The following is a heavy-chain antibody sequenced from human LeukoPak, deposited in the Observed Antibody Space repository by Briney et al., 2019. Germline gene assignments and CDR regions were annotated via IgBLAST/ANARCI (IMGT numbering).Heavy chain of an antibody. CDR1: GYTFTSYG. CDR2: ISAYNGNT. V-gene: IGHV1-18*01. Sequence: ASVKVSCKASGYTFTSYGISWVRQAPGQGLEWTGWISAYNGNTNYAQKLQGRVTMTTDTSTSTAYMELRSLRSDDTAVYYCARVGYDFWSGYFDAFDIWGQGTMVTVSS. J-gene: IGHJ3*02. D-gene: IGHD3-3*01. CDR3: ARVGYDFWSGYFDAFDI.